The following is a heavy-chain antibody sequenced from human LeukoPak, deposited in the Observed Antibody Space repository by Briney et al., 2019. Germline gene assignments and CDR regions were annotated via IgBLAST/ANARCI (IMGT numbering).Heavy chain of an antibody. J-gene: IGHJ4*02. CDR2: IWYDGSSK. D-gene: IGHD6-19*01. CDR1: GFTFSTYG. CDR3: AREKQKYSSGWYCLDY. V-gene: IGHV3-33*01. Sequence: PGRSLRLSCAASGFTFSTYGLHWVRQAPGKGLEWVALIWYDGSSKYYADSVKGRFTISRDNSKNTLYLQMNSLRAEDTAVYYCAREKQKYSSGWYCLDYWGQGTLVTVSS.